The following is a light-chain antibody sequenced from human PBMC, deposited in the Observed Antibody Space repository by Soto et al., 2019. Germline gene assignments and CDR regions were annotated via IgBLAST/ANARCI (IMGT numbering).Light chain of an antibody. CDR2: DSS. CDR3: QQRNTWPPIT. V-gene: IGKV3-15*01. CDR1: QSVSSS. Sequence: EIVMTQSPATLSVSPGERATLSCRASQSVSSSVAWYQQKPGQAPRLLIYDSSSRATGVPARFSGSGSGTEFSLAISSLQSEDFSRYYCQQRNTWPPITFGQGTRLEIK. J-gene: IGKJ5*01.